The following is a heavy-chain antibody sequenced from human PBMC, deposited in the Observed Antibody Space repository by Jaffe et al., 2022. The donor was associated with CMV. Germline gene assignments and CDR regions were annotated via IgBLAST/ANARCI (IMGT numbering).Heavy chain of an antibody. CDR1: GYTFTSYA. D-gene: IGHD3-10*02. CDR3: ARWLTMYNWFDP. Sequence: QVQLVQSGAEVKKPGASVKVSCKASGYTFTSYAMHWVRQAPGQRLEWMGWINAGNGNTKYSQKFQGRVTITRDTSASTAYMELSSLRSEDTAVYYCARWLTMYNWFDPWGQGTLVTVSS. CDR2: INAGNGNT. J-gene: IGHJ5*02. V-gene: IGHV1-3*01.